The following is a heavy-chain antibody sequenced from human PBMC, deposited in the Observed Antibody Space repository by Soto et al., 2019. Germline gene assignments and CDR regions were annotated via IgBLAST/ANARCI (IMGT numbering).Heavy chain of an antibody. CDR1: GFTFSSYA. V-gene: IGHV3-23*01. J-gene: IGHJ5*02. D-gene: IGHD2-2*01. CDR3: AKGVEGYCSSTSCHAYWSDR. CDR2: ISGSGGDT. Sequence: EVQLLESGGGLVQPGGSLRLSCAASGFTFSSYAMSWVSQAPGKGLEWVSAISGSGGDTYYADSVKGRFTISRDNSKNALYLHMSRLRAEDTAVYYCAKGVEGYCSSTSCHAYWSDRWGQGTLVTVSS.